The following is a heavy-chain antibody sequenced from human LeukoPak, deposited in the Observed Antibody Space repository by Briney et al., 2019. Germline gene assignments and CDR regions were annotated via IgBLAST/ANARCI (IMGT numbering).Heavy chain of an antibody. CDR1: GYTFTSYG. CDR2: SSAYNTNT. J-gene: IGHJ4*02. D-gene: IGHD6-19*01. Sequence: ASVKVSCKASGYTFTSYGISWVRQAPGQGLEWMGWSSAYNTNTNYAQKFQARVTLTTDTSTSTAYMELRSLQSDDTAVYYCARDSRYSSGWRDYWGQGTLVTVSS. V-gene: IGHV1-18*01. CDR3: ARDSRYSSGWRDY.